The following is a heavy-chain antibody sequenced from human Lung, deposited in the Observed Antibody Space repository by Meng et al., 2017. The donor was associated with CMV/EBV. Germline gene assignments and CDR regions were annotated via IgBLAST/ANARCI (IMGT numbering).Heavy chain of an antibody. D-gene: IGHD2-8*01. CDR1: GYTFNNFG. Sequence: ASXXVSXKASGYTFNNFGISWVRQAPGQGLEWMGWISPYIGNTNYAQKFQGRVTMTTDTPTRTAYMDLRSLRSEDTAVYYCARADNGVNVFMSYGMDVWGQGXTVTVSS. CDR2: ISPYIGNT. CDR3: ARADNGVNVFMSYGMDV. J-gene: IGHJ6*02. V-gene: IGHV1-18*04.